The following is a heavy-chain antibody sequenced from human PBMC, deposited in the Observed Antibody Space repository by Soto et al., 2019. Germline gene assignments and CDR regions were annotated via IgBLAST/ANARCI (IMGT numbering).Heavy chain of an antibody. CDR2: ISGSGGST. Sequence: GGSLRLSCAASGFTFSSYAMSWVRQAPGKGLEWVSAISGSGGSTYYADSVKGRFTISRDNSKNTLYLQMNSLRAEDTAVYYCAKGTAAGTVGKGYYYYYYMDVWGKGTTVTVSS. J-gene: IGHJ6*03. D-gene: IGHD6-13*01. CDR1: GFTFSSYA. V-gene: IGHV3-23*01. CDR3: AKGTAAGTVGKGYYYYYYMDV.